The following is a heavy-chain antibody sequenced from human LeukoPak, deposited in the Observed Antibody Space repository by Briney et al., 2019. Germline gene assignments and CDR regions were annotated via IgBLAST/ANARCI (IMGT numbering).Heavy chain of an antibody. CDR1: GGSFSGYY. Sequence: PSETLSLTCAVYGGSFSGYYWSWIRQPPGKGLEWIGEINHSGSTNYNPSLKSRVTMSVDTSKNQFSLKLSSVTAADTAVYYCARDRPAAYGSYWYFDLWGRGTLVTVSS. CDR3: ARDRPAAYGSYWYFDL. V-gene: IGHV4-34*01. D-gene: IGHD2-15*01. J-gene: IGHJ2*01. CDR2: INHSGST.